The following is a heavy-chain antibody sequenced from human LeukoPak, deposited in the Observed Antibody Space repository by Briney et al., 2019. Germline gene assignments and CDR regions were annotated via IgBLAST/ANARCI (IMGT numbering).Heavy chain of an antibody. J-gene: IGHJ4*02. CDR1: GFTFPNYV. CDR2: ITGGADDT. CDR3: ASGTGRFDY. V-gene: IGHV3-23*01. Sequence: GGSLRLSCAASGFTFPNYVMTWVRQAPGKGLEWVSAITGGADDTYYADSVKGRFTISRDNAKNSLYLQMNSLRAEDTAVYYCASGTGRFDYWGQGTLVTVSS. D-gene: IGHD1-1*01.